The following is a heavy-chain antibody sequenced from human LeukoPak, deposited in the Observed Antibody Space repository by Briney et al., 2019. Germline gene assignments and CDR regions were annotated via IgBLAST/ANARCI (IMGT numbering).Heavy chain of an antibody. CDR1: GFTFSSYW. J-gene: IGHJ3*02. Sequence: GGSLRLSCAASGFTFSSYWMSWVRQAPGKGLEWVANIKQDGSENYYVDSVKGRFTISRDNAKNSLYLQMNSLRAEDTAVYYCAREGGSDYDFWSGYYVDAFDIWGQGTMVTVSS. V-gene: IGHV3-7*01. D-gene: IGHD3-3*01. CDR2: IKQDGSEN. CDR3: AREGGSDYDFWSGYYVDAFDI.